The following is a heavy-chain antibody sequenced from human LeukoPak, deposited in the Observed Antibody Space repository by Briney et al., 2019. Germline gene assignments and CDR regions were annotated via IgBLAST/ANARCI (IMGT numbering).Heavy chain of an antibody. CDR1: GGSISSYY. D-gene: IGHD3-10*01. CDR3: ARRGYYGSGSYLQWYFDL. Sequence: SETPSLTCTVSGGSISSYYWSWIRQPPGKGLEWIGYIYYSGSTNYNPSLKSRVTISVDTSKNQFSLKLSSVTAADTAVYYCARRGYYGSGSYLQWYFDLWGRGTLVTVSS. J-gene: IGHJ2*01. V-gene: IGHV4-59*01. CDR2: IYYSGST.